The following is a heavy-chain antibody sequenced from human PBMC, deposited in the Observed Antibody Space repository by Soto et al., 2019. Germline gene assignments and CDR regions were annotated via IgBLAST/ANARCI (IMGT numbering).Heavy chain of an antibody. Sequence: QVQLVESGGGVVQPGRSLRLSCAASGFTFSSYGMHWVRQAPGKGLEWVAVIWYDGSNKYYADSVKGRFTISRDNSKNTLYLQMNSLRAEDTAVYYCARQYEYYDSELDYWGQGTLVTVSS. CDR2: IWYDGSNK. J-gene: IGHJ4*02. CDR1: GFTFSSYG. D-gene: IGHD3-22*01. CDR3: ARQYEYYDSELDY. V-gene: IGHV3-33*01.